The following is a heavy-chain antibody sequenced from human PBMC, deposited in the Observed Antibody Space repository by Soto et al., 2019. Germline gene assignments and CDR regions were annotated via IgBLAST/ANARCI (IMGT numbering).Heavy chain of an antibody. CDR1: GYSFASYW. CDR3: ARHKAFYYDSSGA. D-gene: IGHD3-22*01. Sequence: GESLKLSCNGSGYSFASYWISWVRQMPAKGLEWMGRIDPSDSYANYSPSFQGHVTFSADKSISTAYLQWSSLRASDTAMYYCARHKAFYYDSSGAWGQGTMVTVSS. CDR2: IDPSDSYA. V-gene: IGHV5-10-1*01. J-gene: IGHJ5*02.